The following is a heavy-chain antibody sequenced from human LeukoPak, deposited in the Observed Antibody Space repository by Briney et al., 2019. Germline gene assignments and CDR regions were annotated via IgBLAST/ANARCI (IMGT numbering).Heavy chain of an antibody. Sequence: ASVKVSCKASGYSFIDYYIHLVRQAPGQGLEWMGLVNPHSGGTKFAQKFQGRVTMTRDTSINTAYMEVSSLRSDDTAVYYCARDIGDYYGSGSYWLLWGQGTLVTVAS. J-gene: IGHJ4*02. V-gene: IGHV1-2*02. CDR3: ARDIGDYYGSGSYWLL. D-gene: IGHD3-10*01. CDR2: VNPHSGGT. CDR1: GYSFIDYY.